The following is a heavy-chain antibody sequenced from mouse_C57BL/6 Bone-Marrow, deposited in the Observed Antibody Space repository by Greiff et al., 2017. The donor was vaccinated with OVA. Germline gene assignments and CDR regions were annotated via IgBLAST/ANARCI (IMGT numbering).Heavy chain of an antibody. J-gene: IGHJ3*01. CDR2: IRLKSDNYAT. V-gene: IGHV6-3*01. D-gene: IGHD4-1*01. CDR3: TGTGTSAY. CDR1: GFTFSNYW. Sequence: DVKLQESGGGLVQPGGSMKLSCVASGFTFSNYWMNWVRQSPEKGLEWVAQIRLKSDNYATHYAESVKGRFTISRDDSKSSVYLQMNNLRAEDTGIYYCTGTGTSAYWGQGTLVTVSA.